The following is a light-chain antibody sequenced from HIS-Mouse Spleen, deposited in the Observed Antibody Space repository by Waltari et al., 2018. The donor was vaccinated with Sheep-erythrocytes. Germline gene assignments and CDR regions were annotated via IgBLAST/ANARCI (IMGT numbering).Light chain of an antibody. CDR1: QSVLYSSNHKNY. CDR3: QQRSNWYT. V-gene: IGKV4-1*01. CDR2: GAS. Sequence: DIVMTQSPDSLAVSLGERATINCKSSQSVLYSSNHKNYLACYQQKPGQAPSLLIYGASNRATGIPARFSGSGSGTDFTLTISSLEPEDFAVYYCQQRSNWYTFGQGTKLEIK. J-gene: IGKJ2*01.